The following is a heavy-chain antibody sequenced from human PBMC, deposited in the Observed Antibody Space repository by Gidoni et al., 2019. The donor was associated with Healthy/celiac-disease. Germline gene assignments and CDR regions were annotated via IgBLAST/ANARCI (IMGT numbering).Heavy chain of an antibody. CDR1: GFPFSSYG. V-gene: IGHV3-30*18. Sequence: QVQLVESGGGVVQPGRSLRLSCAASGFPFSSYGTGEGVAVISYDGRKKYYADSVKGRFTISRDNSKNTLYLQMNSLRAEDTAVYYCAKDTNPSGFDPWGQGTLVTVSS. J-gene: IGHJ5*02. CDR3: AKDTNPSGFDP. CDR2: ISYDGRKK. D-gene: IGHD3-3*01.